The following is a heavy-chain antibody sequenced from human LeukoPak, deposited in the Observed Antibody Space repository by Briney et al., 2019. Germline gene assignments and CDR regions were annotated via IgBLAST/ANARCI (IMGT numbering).Heavy chain of an antibody. CDR2: VYFSGST. D-gene: IGHD3-16*01. J-gene: IGHJ5*02. V-gene: IGHV4-61*02. CDR1: GVSIGSTHYY. CDR3: VKDGGHTALDP. Sequence: SQTLSLTCTVSGVSIGSTHYYWGWIRQPAGKGLEWIGRVYFSGSTNYNPSLKGRVTISVDTSKNQFSLSLMSVTAADTAVYYCVKDGGHTALDPWGQGTQVTVSS.